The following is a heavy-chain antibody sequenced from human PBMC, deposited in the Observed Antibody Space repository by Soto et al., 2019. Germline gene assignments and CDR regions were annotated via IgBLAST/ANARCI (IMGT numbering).Heavy chain of an antibody. CDR1: GGTFSGYA. CDR3: ARFVSSGWFFDY. D-gene: IGHD6-19*01. CDR2: IIPIFGTA. J-gene: IGHJ4*02. Sequence: SVKVSCKASGGTFSGYAISWVRQAPGQGLEWMGGIIPIFGTANYAQKFQGRVTITADESTSTAYMELSSLRSEDTAVYYCARFVSSGWFFDYWGQGTLVTVSS. V-gene: IGHV1-69*13.